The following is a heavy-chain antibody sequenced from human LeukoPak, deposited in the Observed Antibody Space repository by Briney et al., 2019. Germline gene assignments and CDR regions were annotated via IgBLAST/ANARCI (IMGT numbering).Heavy chain of an antibody. CDR1: GFTFNNYA. Sequence: PGGSLRLSCAASGFTFNNYAASWVRQAPGKGLEWVSVFVGGDTTYYADSVKGRFTISRDNSRNTLYLQMNTLRAEDSAVYYCAKQARYSNFWSGYLYYFDYWGQGTLVTVSS. J-gene: IGHJ4*02. CDR3: AKQARYSNFWSGYLYYFDY. V-gene: IGHV3-23*01. D-gene: IGHD3-3*01. CDR2: FVGGDTT.